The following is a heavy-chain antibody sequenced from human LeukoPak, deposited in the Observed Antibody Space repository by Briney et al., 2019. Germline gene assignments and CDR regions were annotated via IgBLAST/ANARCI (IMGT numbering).Heavy chain of an antibody. CDR3: ARDKLLCSLGYYYGMDV. Sequence: SQNLSLTCTVSGRAISSGGYYCSWFRHHPGKNLDWVGNINYSGSTCYNPSLKSRVTISVDTSKNQFSPKLGSVTAADTAVYYCARDKLLCSLGYYYGMDVWGKGTTDTVSS. V-gene: IGHV4-31*03. J-gene: IGHJ6*04. CDR2: INYSGST. CDR1: GRAISSGGYY. D-gene: IGHD3-10*01.